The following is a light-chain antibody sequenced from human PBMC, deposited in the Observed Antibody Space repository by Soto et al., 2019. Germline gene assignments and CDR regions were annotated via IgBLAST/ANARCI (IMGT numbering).Light chain of an antibody. CDR1: QSISSY. J-gene: IGKJ2*01. CDR3: QQTYSTPPT. CDR2: AAS. V-gene: IGKV1-39*01. Sequence: DIQMTQSPSSLSASVGDRVTIICRASQSISSYLNWYQRKPGKAPNLLIYAASSLQSGVPSRFSGSGSGTDFTLTISSLQPEDFATYYCQQTYSTPPTFGQGTKLELK.